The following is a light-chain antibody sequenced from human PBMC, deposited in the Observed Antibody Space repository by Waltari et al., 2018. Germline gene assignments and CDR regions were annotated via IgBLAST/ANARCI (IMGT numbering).Light chain of an antibody. J-gene: IGLJ3*02. CDR3: QVWDTGHDYVV. V-gene: IGLV3-21*02. CDR2: HDT. CDR1: HIDSRR. Sequence: SYVLTQPPSVSVAPGQTATITWTGAHIDSRRVHWYQQKPGRAPVLVIYHDTGRPAGIPQRFSGVHSWNTVTLTITRVEAGDEADYFCQVWDTGHDYVVFGGGTKLTVL.